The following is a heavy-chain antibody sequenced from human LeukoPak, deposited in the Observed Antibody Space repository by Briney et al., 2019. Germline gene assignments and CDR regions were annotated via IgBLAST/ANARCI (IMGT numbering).Heavy chain of an antibody. CDR3: ARGPQLLRFLEWLGWFDP. D-gene: IGHD3-3*01. V-gene: IGHV4-30-2*01. Sequence: SQTLSLTCAVSGGSIRSGGSSWSWIRQPPGKGLKWIGYINHSGSTNYNPSLKSRVTISVDTSKNQFSLKLSSVTAADTAVYYCARGPQLLRFLEWLGWFDPWGQGTLVTVSS. CDR1: GGSIRSGGSS. J-gene: IGHJ5*02. CDR2: INHSGST.